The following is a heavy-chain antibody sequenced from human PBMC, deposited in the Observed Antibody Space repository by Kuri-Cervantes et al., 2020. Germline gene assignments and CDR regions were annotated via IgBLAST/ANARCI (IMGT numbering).Heavy chain of an antibody. D-gene: IGHD3-10*01. J-gene: IGHJ4*02. Sequence: SVQVSCKASGYTFTYRYLHWVRQAPGQGLEWMGGIIPIFGTANYAQKFQGRVTITADESTSTAYMELSSLTSEDTAVYYCVREKSGGYFDYWGQGTLVTVSS. CDR1: GYTFTYRY. CDR2: IIPIFGTA. CDR3: VREKSGGYFDY. V-gene: IGHV1-69*13.